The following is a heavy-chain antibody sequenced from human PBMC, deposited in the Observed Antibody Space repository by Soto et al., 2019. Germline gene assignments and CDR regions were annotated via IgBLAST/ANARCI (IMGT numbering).Heavy chain of an antibody. CDR2: IYYSGST. CDR3: ARVPLYSSGWHHDY. J-gene: IGHJ4*02. V-gene: IGHV4-30-4*01. CDR1: GGSISSGDYY. Sequence: PSETLSLTCTVSGGSISSGDYYWSWIRKPPGKGLEWIGYIYYSGSTYYNPSLKSRVTISVDTSKNQFSLKLSSVTAADTAVYYCARVPLYSSGWHHDYWGQGTLVTVSS. D-gene: IGHD6-19*01.